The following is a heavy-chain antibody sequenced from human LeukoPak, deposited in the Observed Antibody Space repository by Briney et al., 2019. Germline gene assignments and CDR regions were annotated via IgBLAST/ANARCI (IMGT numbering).Heavy chain of an antibody. CDR3: ARDADPLLN. D-gene: IGHD2-15*01. CDR1: GYTFTSYG. J-gene: IGHJ4*02. CDR2: ISAYNGNT. V-gene: IGHV1-18*01. Sequence: APVKVSCKASGYTFTSYGISWVRQAPGQGLEWMGWISAYNGNTNYAQKLQGRVTMTTDTSTSTVYMELSSLRSEDTAVYYCARDADPLLNWGQGTLVTVSS.